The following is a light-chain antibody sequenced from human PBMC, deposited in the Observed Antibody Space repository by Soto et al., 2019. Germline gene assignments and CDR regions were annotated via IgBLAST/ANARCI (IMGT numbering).Light chain of an antibody. V-gene: IGKV3-20*01. CDR3: QQYGSSPQT. J-gene: IGKJ5*01. CDR1: QSLTNSF. CDR2: DTS. Sequence: EIVLTQSPGTLSFSLGERATLSCRASQSLTNSFIAWYQQKPGQAPRLLIYDTSSRATGIPDRFSGSGSGTDFTLTISRLEPEDFAVYYCQQYGSSPQTFGQGTRLEI.